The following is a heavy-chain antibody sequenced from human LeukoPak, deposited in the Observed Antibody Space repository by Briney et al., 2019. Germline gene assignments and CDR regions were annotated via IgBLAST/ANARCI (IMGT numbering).Heavy chain of an antibody. CDR1: GYTFTSYG. CDR3: ARLPSSSSWYSLYYYYYGMDV. V-gene: IGHV1-18*01. CDR2: ISAYNGNT. Sequence: AASVTVSCKASGYTFTSYGISWVRQAPGQGLEWMGWISAYNGNTNYAQKLQGRVTMTTDTSTSTAYIELRSLRSDDTAVYYCARLPSSSSWYSLYYYYYGMDVWGQGTTVTVSS. J-gene: IGHJ6*02. D-gene: IGHD6-13*01.